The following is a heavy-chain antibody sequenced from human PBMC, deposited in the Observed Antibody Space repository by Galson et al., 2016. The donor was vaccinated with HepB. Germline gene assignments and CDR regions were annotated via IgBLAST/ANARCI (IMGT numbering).Heavy chain of an antibody. V-gene: IGHV3-74*01. CDR3: ARVDHERWGSYCSNINCYGGYDP. Sequence: SLRLSCAASGITLSNYWMHWVRQVPGRGLEWVSYISGDGTVTNYADSVRGRFTVFRDNARNTLYLQLNGLRGDDTAVYYCARVDHERWGSYCSNINCYGGYDPWGQGTLVTVSS. CDR1: GITLSNYW. J-gene: IGHJ5*02. CDR2: ISGDGTVT. D-gene: IGHD2-2*01.